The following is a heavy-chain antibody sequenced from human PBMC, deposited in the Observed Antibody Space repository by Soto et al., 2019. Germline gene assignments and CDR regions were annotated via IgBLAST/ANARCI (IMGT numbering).Heavy chain of an antibody. J-gene: IGHJ5*02. V-gene: IGHV3-21*01. D-gene: IGHD3-22*01. CDR3: ARDLYYYDSSGYYH. Sequence: EVQLVESGGGLVKPGGSLRLSCAASRFTFSSYSMNWVRQAPGKGLEWVSSISSSSSYIYYADSVKGRFTISRDNAKNSLYLQMNSLRAEDTAVYYCARDLYYYDSSGYYHWGQGTLVTVSS. CDR2: ISSSSSYI. CDR1: RFTFSSYS.